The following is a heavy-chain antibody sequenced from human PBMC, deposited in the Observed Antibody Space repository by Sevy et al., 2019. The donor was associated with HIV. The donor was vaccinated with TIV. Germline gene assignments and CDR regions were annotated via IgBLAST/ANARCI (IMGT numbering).Heavy chain of an antibody. CDR3: ATASFLTSGAFDI. J-gene: IGHJ3*02. CDR1: GFTFINAW. CDR2: IKSKNDGGTT. V-gene: IGHV3-15*01. D-gene: IGHD3-3*02. Sequence: GGSLRLSCTASGFTFINAWMSWVRQAPGKGLEWVGRIKSKNDGGTTDYAAPVKGRFTISRDDSKNTLYLQMNTLKTKDTAVYYCATASFLTSGAFDIWGQGTMVTVSS.